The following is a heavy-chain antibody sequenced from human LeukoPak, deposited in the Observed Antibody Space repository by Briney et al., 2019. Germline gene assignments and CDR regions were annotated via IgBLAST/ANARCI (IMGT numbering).Heavy chain of an antibody. CDR2: INHSGST. CDR1: GGSFSGYY. CDR3: ARGSGVGATKSNWFDP. D-gene: IGHD1-26*01. Sequence: PSETLSPTCAVYGGSFSGYYWSWIRQPPGKGLEWIGEINHSGSTNYNPSLKSRVTISVGTSKNQFSLKLSSVTAADTAVYYCARGSGVGATKSNWFDPWGQGTLVTVSS. J-gene: IGHJ5*02. V-gene: IGHV4-34*01.